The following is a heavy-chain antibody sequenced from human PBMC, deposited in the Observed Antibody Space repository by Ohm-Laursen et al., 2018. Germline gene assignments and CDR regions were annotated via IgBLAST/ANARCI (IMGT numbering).Heavy chain of an antibody. CDR1: AYTSTNYG. CDR3: ARESGDSYQNSEGYWMFYFDF. J-gene: IGHJ4*02. V-gene: IGHV1-18*01. CDR2: ISAHNGKA. D-gene: IGHD3-22*01. Sequence: ASVKVSCKASAYTSTNYGISWVRQAPGQGLEWMGWISAHNGKAKTAQKFQGRVTMTSDTSTGTAYMDLRSLTSDDTAVYFCARESGDSYQNSEGYWMFYFDFWGQGTLVTVSS.